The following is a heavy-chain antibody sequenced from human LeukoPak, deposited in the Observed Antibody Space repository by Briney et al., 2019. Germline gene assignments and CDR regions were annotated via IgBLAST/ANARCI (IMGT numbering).Heavy chain of an antibody. V-gene: IGHV4-34*01. D-gene: IGHD2-8*01. J-gene: IGHJ4*02. CDR2: INHSGST. CDR3: VRNGRHYFDF. Sequence: KASETLSLTCAVYGGSFSGYYWSWIRQPPGKGLEWIGEINHSGSTNYNPSLKSRATISVDKSKSQFSLKLNSVSAADTAVYYCVRNGRHYFDFWGQGTLVTVSS. CDR1: GGSFSGYY.